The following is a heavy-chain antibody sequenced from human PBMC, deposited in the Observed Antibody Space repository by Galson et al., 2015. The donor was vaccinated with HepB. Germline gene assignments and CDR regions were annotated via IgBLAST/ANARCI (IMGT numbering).Heavy chain of an antibody. CDR3: ARDGEQLVLFHYFDY. Sequence: SVKVSCKASGGTFSSYAISWVRQAPGQGLEWMGGITPIFGTANYAQKFQGRVTITADKSTSTAYMELSSLRSEDTAVYYCARDGEQLVLFHYFDYWGQGTPVTVSS. CDR1: GGTFSSYA. V-gene: IGHV1-69*06. CDR2: ITPIFGTA. J-gene: IGHJ4*02. D-gene: IGHD6-13*01.